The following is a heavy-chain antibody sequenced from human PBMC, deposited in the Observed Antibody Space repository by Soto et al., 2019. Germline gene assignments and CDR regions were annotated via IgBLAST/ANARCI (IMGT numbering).Heavy chain of an antibody. CDR3: ARGNLLMTDFWSGFGQPRLFDP. Sequence: PSETLSLTCAVYGGSFSCYYWSWIRQHPGKGLEWIGEINHSGSTNYNPSLKSRVTISVDTSKNQFSLKLSSVTAADTAVYYCARGNLLMTDFWSGFGQPRLFDPWGQGTLVTVSS. J-gene: IGHJ5*02. V-gene: IGHV4-34*01. D-gene: IGHD3-3*01. CDR2: INHSGST. CDR1: GGSFSCYY.